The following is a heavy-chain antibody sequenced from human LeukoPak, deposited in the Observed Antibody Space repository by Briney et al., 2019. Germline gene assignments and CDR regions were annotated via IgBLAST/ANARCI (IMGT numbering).Heavy chain of an antibody. CDR3: AKDPNDRYDDY. CDR1: GFTFTTHA. Sequence: GGSLRLSCAASGFTFTTHAMNWVRQAPGKGLEWVSGISGSGGRKQYADSVKGRFTISRDNARKTVYLQMNSLRAQDTAVYYCAKDPNDRYDDYWGQGTLVTVSS. J-gene: IGHJ4*02. D-gene: IGHD3-22*01. V-gene: IGHV3-23*01. CDR2: ISGSGGRK.